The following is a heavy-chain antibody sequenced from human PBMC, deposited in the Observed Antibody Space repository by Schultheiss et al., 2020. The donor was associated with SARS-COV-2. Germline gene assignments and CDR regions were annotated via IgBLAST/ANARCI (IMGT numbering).Heavy chain of an antibody. D-gene: IGHD3-10*01. Sequence: SETLSLTCTVSGGSISSSSYYWGWSRQPPGKGLEWIGYIYYSGSTNYNPSLKSRVTISVDTSKNQFSLKLSSVTAADTAVYYCASHSGSIEFPDYWGQGTLVTVSS. V-gene: IGHV4-31*03. CDR2: IYYSGST. CDR1: GGSISSSSYY. J-gene: IGHJ4*02. CDR3: ASHSGSIEFPDY.